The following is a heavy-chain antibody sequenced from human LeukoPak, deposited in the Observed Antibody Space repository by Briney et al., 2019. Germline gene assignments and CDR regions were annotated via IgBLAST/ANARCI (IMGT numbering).Heavy chain of an antibody. CDR2: INSDGRNT. V-gene: IGHV3-74*01. D-gene: IGHD2-2*01. CDR3: ARVEAPPDTIVVVPAAMDY. J-gene: IGHJ4*02. Sequence: GGSLRLSCTASAFSVSNYWMHWVRQAPGKGLIWVSRINSDGRNTGYADSVKGRFTISRDNAKNSLYLQMNSLRAEDTAVYYCARVEAPPDTIVVVPAAMDYWGQGTLVTVSS. CDR1: AFSVSNYW.